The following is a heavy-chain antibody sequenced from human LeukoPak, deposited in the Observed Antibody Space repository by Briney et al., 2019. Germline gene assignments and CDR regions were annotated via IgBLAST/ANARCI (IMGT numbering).Heavy chain of an antibody. Sequence: SETLSLTCTVSGGSISSGSYYWSWIRQPAGKGLEWIGRICTSGSTNYNPSLKSRVTISVDTSKNQFSLKLSSVTAADTAVYYCARAEDTAMVYWGQGTLVTVSS. V-gene: IGHV4-61*02. CDR3: ARAEDTAMVY. D-gene: IGHD5-18*01. J-gene: IGHJ4*02. CDR2: ICTSGST. CDR1: GGSISSGSYY.